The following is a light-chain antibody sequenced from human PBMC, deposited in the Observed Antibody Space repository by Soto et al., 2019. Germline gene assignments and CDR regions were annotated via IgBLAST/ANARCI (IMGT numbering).Light chain of an antibody. CDR2: GIS. V-gene: IGKV3-20*01. CDR1: QTVSDNY. J-gene: IGKJ3*01. Sequence: EIVLTQSPGILSLSPGERATLSCRASQTVSDNYFAWYQQKPGQAPRLLIFGISIRATGIPDRFSGSGSGTDFTLTISRLEPEDFAVYYCQQYGSSLFTFGPGTKVDIK. CDR3: QQYGSSLFT.